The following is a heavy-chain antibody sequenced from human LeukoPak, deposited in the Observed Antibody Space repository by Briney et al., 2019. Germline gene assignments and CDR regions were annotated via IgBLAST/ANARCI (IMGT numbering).Heavy chain of an antibody. J-gene: IGHJ6*03. CDR2: ISAYNGNT. Sequence: ASVKVSCKASGYTFTSYGISWVRQAPGQGLEWMGWISAYNGNTNYAQKLQGRVTMTTDTSTSTAYMELSRLRSDDTAVYYCARDERDYYYYMDVWGKGTTVTVSS. V-gene: IGHV1-18*01. D-gene: IGHD1-1*01. CDR3: ARDERDYYYYMDV. CDR1: GYTFTSYG.